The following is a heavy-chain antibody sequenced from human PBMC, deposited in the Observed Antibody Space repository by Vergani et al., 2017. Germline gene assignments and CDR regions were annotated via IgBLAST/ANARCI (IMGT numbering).Heavy chain of an antibody. CDR1: ADSISRGSYY. V-gene: IGHV4-39*01. CDR2: IYYSGLT. J-gene: IGHJ4*02. D-gene: IGHD6-19*01. Sequence: QLQLQQSGPGLVKPSETLFLTCTVSADSISRGSYYWGWIRQPPGKSLEWIGSIYYSGLTYYNPSLKSRVAISVDTSKNQFSLKVTSVTAANTAVYFCARQRPGSGWSPGDFDDWRQGILVTVSS. CDR3: ARQRPGSGWSPGDFDD.